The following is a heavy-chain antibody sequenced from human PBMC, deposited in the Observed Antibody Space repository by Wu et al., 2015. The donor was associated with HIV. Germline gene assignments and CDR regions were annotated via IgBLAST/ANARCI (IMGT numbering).Heavy chain of an antibody. V-gene: IGHV1-18*01. CDR2: ISANNGYT. D-gene: IGHD1-26*01. Sequence: QVQLVQSGGEVKKPGASVKVSCKGSGYTFSSYGITWVRQAPGQGLEWMGYISANNGYTKYAENFQGRLTITTDTSTRTTYMELRSLRPDDTAIYFCARDADGIVGTKIGRYFDRWGRGTLIVVSS. CDR1: GYTFSSYG. CDR3: ARDADGIVGTKIGRYFDR. J-gene: IGHJ2*01.